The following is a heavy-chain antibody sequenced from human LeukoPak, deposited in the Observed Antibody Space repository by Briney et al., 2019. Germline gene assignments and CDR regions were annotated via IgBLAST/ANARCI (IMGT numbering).Heavy chain of an antibody. Sequence: GGPLRLSCAASGFTFSSYSMNWVRQAPGKGLEWVSSISSSSSYIYYADSVKGRFTISRDNAKNSLYLQMNSLRAEDTAVYYCARVPDSSGYYFSAFDIWGQGTMVTVSS. D-gene: IGHD3-22*01. J-gene: IGHJ3*02. CDR3: ARVPDSSGYYFSAFDI. V-gene: IGHV3-21*01. CDR2: ISSSSSYI. CDR1: GFTFSSYS.